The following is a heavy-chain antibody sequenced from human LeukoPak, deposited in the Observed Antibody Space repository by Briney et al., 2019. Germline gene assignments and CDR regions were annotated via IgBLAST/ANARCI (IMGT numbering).Heavy chain of an antibody. J-gene: IGHJ3*02. CDR3: ARPVVVVAARARDAFDI. CDR2: IYYSGST. D-gene: IGHD2-15*01. Sequence: SETLSLTCAVYGGSFSGYYWSWIRQPPGKGLEWIGSIYYSGSTYYNPSLKSRVTISVDTSKNQFSLKLSSVTAADTAVYYCARPVVVVAARARDAFDIWGQGTMVTVSS. CDR1: GGSFSGYY. V-gene: IGHV4-34*01.